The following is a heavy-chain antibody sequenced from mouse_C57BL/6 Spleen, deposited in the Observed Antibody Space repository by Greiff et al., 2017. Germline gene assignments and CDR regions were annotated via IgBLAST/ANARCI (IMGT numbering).Heavy chain of an antibody. V-gene: IGHV1-64*01. CDR2: IHPNSGST. CDR1: GYTFTSYW. CDR3: ARDYGSSYEAY. J-gene: IGHJ3*01. Sequence: VQLQESGTELVKPGASVKLSCKASGYTFTSYWMHWVKQRPGQGLEWIGMIHPNSGSTNYNEKFKSKATLTVDKSSSTAYMQLSSLTSEDSAVYYCARDYGSSYEAYWGQGTLVTVSA. D-gene: IGHD1-1*01.